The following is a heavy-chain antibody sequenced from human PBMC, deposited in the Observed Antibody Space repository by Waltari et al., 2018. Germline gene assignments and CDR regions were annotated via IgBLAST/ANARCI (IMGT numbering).Heavy chain of an antibody. D-gene: IGHD3-10*01. CDR2: FIPSVGTA. J-gene: IGHJ4*02. CDR3: ARVRVYGASLDY. CDR1: GGTFSSYA. Sequence: QVQLVQSGAEVKKPGSSVKVSCKASGGTFSSYAISWVRQAPGQGLEWMGGFIPSVGTANYAQKFQGRVTITADESTSTAYMELSSLRSEDTAVYYCARVRVYGASLDYWGQGTLVTVSS. V-gene: IGHV1-69*01.